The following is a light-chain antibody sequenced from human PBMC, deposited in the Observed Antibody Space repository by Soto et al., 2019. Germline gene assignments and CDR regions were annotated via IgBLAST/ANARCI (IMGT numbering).Light chain of an antibody. J-gene: IGKJ1*01. CDR2: DVS. CDR1: QNISNY. V-gene: IGKV3-11*01. Sequence: GSTQYPTTPSLSPRQSHPPSCKASQNISNYLIWYQQKPGQAPRLLIYDVSNRATGIPARFSGSGSGTDFTLTISSLQPEDLAVYYCQQRSNWPRTFGQGTKVDI. CDR3: QQRSNWPRT.